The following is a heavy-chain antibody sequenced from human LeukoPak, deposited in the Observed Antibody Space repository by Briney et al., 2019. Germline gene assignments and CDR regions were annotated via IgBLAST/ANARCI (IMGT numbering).Heavy chain of an antibody. J-gene: IGHJ4*02. Sequence: GGSLRLSCAASGFTFSSYSMNWVRQAPGKGLEWVSSISSSSSYIYYADSVKGRFTISRDNAKNSLYLQMNSLRPEDTAVYYCARDPATTVTTYAYWGQGTLVTVSS. CDR1: GFTFSSYS. D-gene: IGHD4-17*01. CDR3: ARDPATTVTTYAY. CDR2: ISSSSSYI. V-gene: IGHV3-21*01.